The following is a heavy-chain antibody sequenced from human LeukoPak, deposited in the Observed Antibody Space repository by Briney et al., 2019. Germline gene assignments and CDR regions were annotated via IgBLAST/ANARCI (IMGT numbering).Heavy chain of an antibody. D-gene: IGHD1-26*01. J-gene: IGHJ4*02. CDR3: ATKQNNGTPLY. V-gene: IGHV3-48*03. CDR2: ISSSGTTI. CDR1: GFTFSGYE. Sequence: GGSLRLSCAASGFTFSGYEMNWVRQAPGKGLGWVSYISSSGTTIYSADSVKGRFTISRDNAKNSVHLQMNSLRAEDTAVYYCATKQNNGTPLYWGQGTLVTVSS.